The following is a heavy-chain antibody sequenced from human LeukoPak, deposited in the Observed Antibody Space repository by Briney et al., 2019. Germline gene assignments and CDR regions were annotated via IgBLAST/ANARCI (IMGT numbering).Heavy chain of an antibody. D-gene: IGHD3-22*01. J-gene: IGHJ5*02. CDR1: GYSISSGYL. V-gene: IGHV4-38-2*02. Sequence: PSETLSLTCTVSGYSISSGYLWGWIRQPPGKGLEWIGSIDGSGSSYYNPSLKSRVTISVDTSKNQFSLKLSSVTAADTAVYYCARAHYYDSSGYKENWFDPWGQGTLVTVSS. CDR3: ARAHYYDSSGYKENWFDP. CDR2: IDGSGSS.